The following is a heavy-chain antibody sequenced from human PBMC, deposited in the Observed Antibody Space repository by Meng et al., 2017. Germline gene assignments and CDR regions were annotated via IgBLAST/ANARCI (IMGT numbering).Heavy chain of an antibody. Sequence: VQLQRSGPGIGKPSQTLSLTCTGSGGSISSGGYYWSWIRQHPGKGLEWIGYIYYSGSTYYNPSLKSRVTISVDTSKNQFSLKLSSVTAADTAVYYCARAAYYYDSSGYYLSGLDYWGQGTLVTVSS. J-gene: IGHJ4*02. D-gene: IGHD3-22*01. CDR2: IYYSGST. CDR1: GGSISSGGYY. CDR3: ARAAYYYDSSGYYLSGLDY. V-gene: IGHV4-31*03.